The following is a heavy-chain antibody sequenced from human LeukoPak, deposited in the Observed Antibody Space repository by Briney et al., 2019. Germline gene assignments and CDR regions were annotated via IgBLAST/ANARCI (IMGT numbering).Heavy chain of an antibody. V-gene: IGHV4-30-4*01. CDR3: ARNYGDYGANWYFDL. J-gene: IGHJ2*01. D-gene: IGHD4-17*01. CDR2: IYYSGST. CDR1: GGSISSGDYY. Sequence: RASETLSLTCTVSGGSISSGDYYWSWIRQPPGKGLEWIGYIYYSGSTYYNPSLKSRVTISVDTSKNQFSLKLSSVTAADTAVYYCARNYGDYGANWYFDLWGRGTLVTVSS.